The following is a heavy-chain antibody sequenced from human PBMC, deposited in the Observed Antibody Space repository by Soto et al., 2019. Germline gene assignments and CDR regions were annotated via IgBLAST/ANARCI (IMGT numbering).Heavy chain of an antibody. J-gene: IGHJ6*02. CDR1: GYTFTSYY. D-gene: IGHD5-12*01. CDR3: SRSRFSGYDLGSYYNGMDV. CDR2: INPSGGST. V-gene: IGHV1-46*01. Sequence: ASVKVSCKASGYTFTSYYMHWVRQAPGQGLEWMGIINPSGGSTSYAQKFQGRVTMTRDTSTSTVYMELSSLRSEDTAVYYCSRSRFSGYDLGSYYNGMDVWGQGTTVTVSS.